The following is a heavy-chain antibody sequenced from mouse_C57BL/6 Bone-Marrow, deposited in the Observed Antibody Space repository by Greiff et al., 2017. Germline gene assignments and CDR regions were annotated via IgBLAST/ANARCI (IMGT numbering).Heavy chain of an antibody. V-gene: IGHV1-54*01. CDR1: GYAFTNYL. D-gene: IGHD2-10*01. Sequence: QVQLQQSGAELVRPGTSVKVSCKASGYAFTNYLIEWVKQRPGQGLEWIGVINPGSGGTNYNEKFKGKATLTADKSSSTAYRQLSSLTSEDSAVYFCARYPYTAMDYWGQGTSVTVSS. CDR3: ARYPYTAMDY. J-gene: IGHJ4*01. CDR2: INPGSGGT.